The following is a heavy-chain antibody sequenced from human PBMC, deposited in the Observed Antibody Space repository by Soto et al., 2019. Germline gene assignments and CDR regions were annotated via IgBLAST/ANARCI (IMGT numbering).Heavy chain of an antibody. CDR1: GGSISSGGYY. D-gene: IGHD6-19*01. Sequence: PSETLSLTCTVSGGSISSGGYYWSWIRQHPGKGLEWIGYIYYSGSTYYNPSLKSRVTISVDTSKNQFSLKLSSVTAADTAVYYCARDSDSSGWHDAFDIWGQGTMVT. CDR3: ARDSDSSGWHDAFDI. V-gene: IGHV4-31*03. CDR2: IYYSGST. J-gene: IGHJ3*02.